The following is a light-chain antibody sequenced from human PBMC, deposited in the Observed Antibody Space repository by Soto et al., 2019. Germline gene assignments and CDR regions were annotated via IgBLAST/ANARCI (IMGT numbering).Light chain of an antibody. J-gene: IGKJ3*01. CDR2: AAS. CDR3: QQSYSTPLFT. Sequence: DIQMTQSPSSLSASVGDRVTITCQASQDISNYLNWYQQKPGKAPKLLIYAASSLQSGVPSRFSGSGSGTDFTLTTSSLQPEDFATYYCQQSYSTPLFTFGPGTKVDI. CDR1: QDISNY. V-gene: IGKV1-39*01.